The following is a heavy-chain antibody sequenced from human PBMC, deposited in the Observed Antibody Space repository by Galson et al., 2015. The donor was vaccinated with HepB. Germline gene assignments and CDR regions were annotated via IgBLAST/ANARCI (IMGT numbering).Heavy chain of an antibody. CDR3: ARGSAAGTWGYSMDV. J-gene: IGHJ6*02. CDR2: ISYDGSNK. D-gene: IGHD6-13*01. Sequence: SCAASGFRFSTYAMHWVRQAPGKGLEWVAVISYDGSNKYYADSVKGRLTISRDNSKNTLYLEMSGLRPEDTAVYYCARGSAAGTWGYSMDVWGRGTTVTVSS. V-gene: IGHV3-30*04. CDR1: GFRFSTYA.